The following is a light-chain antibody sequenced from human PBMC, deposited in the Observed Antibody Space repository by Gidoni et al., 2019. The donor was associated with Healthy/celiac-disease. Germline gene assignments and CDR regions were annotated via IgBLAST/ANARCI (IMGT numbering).Light chain of an antibody. V-gene: IGKV3-20*01. CDR2: GAT. CDR1: QSVSSSY. Sequence: EIVLTQSPGTLSLSPGERATLSCRVSQSVSSSYLAWYQQKPGQAPRLLIYGATSSATGIPDRFSGSGSGTDFTLTISRLEPEDFAVYYWQQCGSSPLTFGQGTRLEIK. CDR3: QQCGSSPLT. J-gene: IGKJ5*01.